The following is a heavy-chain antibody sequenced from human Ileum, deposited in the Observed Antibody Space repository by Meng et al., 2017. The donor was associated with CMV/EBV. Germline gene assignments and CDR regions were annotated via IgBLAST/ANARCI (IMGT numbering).Heavy chain of an antibody. CDR2: IKEDGSDK. J-gene: IGHJ3*02. D-gene: IGHD3-9*01. CDR3: ARAVTIFDAFDI. V-gene: IGHV3-7*01. CDR1: GFAFDKAW. Sequence: GGSLRLSCEGSGFAFDKAWMSWVRQAPGKGPEWVANIKEDGSDKYYMDSVKGRFTISKDNAKNSVYLQMNSLRAEDTAVYYCARAVTIFDAFDIWGQGTMVTVSS.